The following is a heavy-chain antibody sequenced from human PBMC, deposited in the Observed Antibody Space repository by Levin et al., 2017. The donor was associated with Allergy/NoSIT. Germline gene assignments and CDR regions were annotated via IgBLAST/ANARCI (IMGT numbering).Heavy chain of an antibody. CDR2: IDWDDDK. CDR1: GFSLSTSGMC. V-gene: IGHV2-70*11. Sequence: QTLSLTCTFSGFSLSTSGMCVSWIRQPPGKALEWLARIDWDDDKYYSTSLKTRLTISKDTSKNQVFLTMTNMDPVDTATYYCARIPHLGYNYGYYYGMDVWGQGTKVTVSS. D-gene: IGHD5-18*01. CDR3: ARIPHLGYNYGYYYGMDV. J-gene: IGHJ6*02.